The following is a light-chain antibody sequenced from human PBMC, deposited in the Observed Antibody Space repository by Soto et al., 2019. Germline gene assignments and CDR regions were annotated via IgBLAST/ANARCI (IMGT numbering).Light chain of an antibody. J-gene: IGKJ2*01. Sequence: DIQMTQSPLSLSASVGESVTIACRASEDITNSLNWYQHKPGKAPKVLMYDASNLEVGVPSRFSGSGSGAHFTLNISGLQPEDTAIYYCQHYDSLPPTFGQGTKLEI. CDR1: EDITNS. CDR2: DAS. V-gene: IGKV1-33*01. CDR3: QHYDSLPPT.